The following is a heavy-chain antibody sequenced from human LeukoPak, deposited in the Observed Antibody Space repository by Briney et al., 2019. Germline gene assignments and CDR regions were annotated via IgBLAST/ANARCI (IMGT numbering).Heavy chain of an antibody. Sequence: GGSLRLSCGASGFAFSSYWMTWLRQAPGKGLEFVANIEPAGSATYYADSVKDRFTISRDNTKNLLYLQMNSLTAEDSAVYHCGRFGYVSAVDPWGQGALVTVSS. CDR1: GFAFSSYW. V-gene: IGHV3-7*01. D-gene: IGHD2-15*01. J-gene: IGHJ5*02. CDR2: IEPAGSAT. CDR3: GRFGYVSAVDP.